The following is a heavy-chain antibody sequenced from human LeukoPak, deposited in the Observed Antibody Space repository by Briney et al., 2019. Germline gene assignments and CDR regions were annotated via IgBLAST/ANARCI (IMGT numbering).Heavy chain of an antibody. J-gene: IGHJ4*02. D-gene: IGHD5-24*01. CDR3: AKGRGKDGQNLFDY. CDR1: GFTFSSYA. Sequence: GGSLRLSCAASGFTFSSYAMHWVRQAPGKGLEWVAVISYDGSNKYYADSVKGRFTISRDNSKNTLFLQIDNLRVDDTAVYYCAKGRGKDGQNLFDYWGQGTLITVSS. V-gene: IGHV3-30*04. CDR2: ISYDGSNK.